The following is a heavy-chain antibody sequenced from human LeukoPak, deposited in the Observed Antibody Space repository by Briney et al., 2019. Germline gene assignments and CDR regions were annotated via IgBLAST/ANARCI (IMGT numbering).Heavy chain of an antibody. CDR2: INHSGST. Sequence: SETLSLTCAVYGGSFSGYYWSWIRQPPGKGLEWIGEINHSGSTNYNPSLKSRDTISVDTSKNQFSLKLSSVTAADTAVYYCASDCSSTSCPNWFDPWGQGTLVTVSS. CDR3: ASDCSSTSCPNWFDP. CDR1: GGSFSGYY. D-gene: IGHD2-2*01. V-gene: IGHV4-34*01. J-gene: IGHJ5*02.